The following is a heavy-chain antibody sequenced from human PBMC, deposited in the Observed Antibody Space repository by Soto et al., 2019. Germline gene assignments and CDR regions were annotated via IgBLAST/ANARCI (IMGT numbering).Heavy chain of an antibody. CDR1: GGSISSNNYY. V-gene: IGHV4-39*01. CDR3: ASRVRPTNCGVGFFDY. J-gene: IGHJ4*02. CDR2: MSYSRST. D-gene: IGHD1-1*01. Sequence: QLQLQESGPGLVKPSETLSLTCFVSGGSISSNNYYWGWIRQPPGKGLEWIGSMSYSRSTYYNPSLESRVIISVDTSKNQFSLKLTSVTAADTAVYCCASRVRPTNCGVGFFDYWVQGPLVTVSS.